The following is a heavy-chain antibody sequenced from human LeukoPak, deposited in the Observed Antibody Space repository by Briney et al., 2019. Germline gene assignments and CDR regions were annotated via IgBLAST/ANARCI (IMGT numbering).Heavy chain of an antibody. CDR2: LYPSGST. CDR1: AGSTNSGY. V-gene: IGHV4-59*01. J-gene: IGHJ4*02. D-gene: IGHD1-26*01. CDR3: AGGHYPLEY. Sequence: SETLSLTSIVSAGSTNSGYWSWIRQPPGKGLEWIGLLYPSGSTNYNPSLKSRVTISVDTSRTQFSLKLSSMTAADTTVYYCAGGHYPLEYWGQGTLVTVSS.